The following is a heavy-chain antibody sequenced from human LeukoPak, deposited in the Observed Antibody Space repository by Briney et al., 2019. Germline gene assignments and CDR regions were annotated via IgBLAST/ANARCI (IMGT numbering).Heavy chain of an antibody. V-gene: IGHV4-4*02. CDR2: IYHSGST. CDR1: GGSISSSNW. Sequence: PSETLSLTCAVSGGSISSSNWWSWARQPPGKGLEWIGEIYHSGSTNYNPSLKSRVTISVDKSKNQFSLKLSSVTAADTAVYYCARSSRGIAAAGTGPHPDYWGQGTLVTVSS. D-gene: IGHD6-13*01. J-gene: IGHJ4*02. CDR3: ARSSRGIAAAGTGPHPDY.